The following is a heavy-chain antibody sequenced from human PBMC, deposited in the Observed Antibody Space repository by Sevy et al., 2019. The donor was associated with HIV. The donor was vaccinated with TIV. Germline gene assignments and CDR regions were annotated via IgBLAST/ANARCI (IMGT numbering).Heavy chain of an antibody. D-gene: IGHD4-17*01. Sequence: SETLSLTCAVSGGSISSGLYSWNWIRQPPGRGLEWIGYIYHTGNTYYNPSLKTRVTISVDRSKNQLSLRLTSVTAADTAVYYCARDSGDYPYYFDHWGQGTLVIVSS. J-gene: IGHJ4*02. CDR3: ARDSGDYPYYFDH. V-gene: IGHV4-30-2*01. CDR2: IYHTGNT. CDR1: GGSISSGLYS.